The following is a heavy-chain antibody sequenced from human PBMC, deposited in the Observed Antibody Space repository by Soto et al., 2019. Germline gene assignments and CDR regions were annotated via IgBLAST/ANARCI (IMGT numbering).Heavy chain of an antibody. CDR2: IYYSGST. J-gene: IGHJ4*02. Sequence: SETLSLTCTVSGGSISSYYWSWIRQPPGKGLEWIGYIYYSGSTNYNPSLKSRITISVDTSKNQFSLKLSSVTAADTAVYYCAREGRDFSYLDYWGQGTLVTVSS. V-gene: IGHV4-59*01. CDR3: AREGRDFSYLDY. CDR1: GGSISSYY. D-gene: IGHD3-3*01.